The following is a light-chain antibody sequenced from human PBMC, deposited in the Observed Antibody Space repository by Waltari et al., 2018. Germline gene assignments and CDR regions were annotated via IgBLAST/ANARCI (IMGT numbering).Light chain of an antibody. J-gene: IGKJ5*01. V-gene: IGKV1-12*01. Sequence: DIQMTQSPSSVSASVGDGATITCRASRDISTWLAWYQQKPGKTPNLLIYDGYTLQSGVPSRFSGSGSGTVFTLTISSLQPEDFATYYCQQAHSFPITFGQGTRLEIK. CDR2: DGY. CDR3: QQAHSFPIT. CDR1: RDISTW.